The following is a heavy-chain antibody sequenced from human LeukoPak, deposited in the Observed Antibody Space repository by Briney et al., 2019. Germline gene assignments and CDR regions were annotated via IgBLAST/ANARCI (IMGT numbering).Heavy chain of an antibody. V-gene: IGHV4-39*01. J-gene: IGHJ4*02. CDR1: GGSISSSSYY. D-gene: IGHD2-2*01. CDR2: IYYSGST. Sequence: SETLSLTCTVSGGSISSSSYYWGWIRQPPGKGLEWIGSIYYSGSTYYNPSLKRRVTISVDTSKNQFSLKLNSVTAADMAVYYCAGQSTSWPYYFDYWGQGTLVTVSS. CDR3: AGQSTSWPYYFDY.